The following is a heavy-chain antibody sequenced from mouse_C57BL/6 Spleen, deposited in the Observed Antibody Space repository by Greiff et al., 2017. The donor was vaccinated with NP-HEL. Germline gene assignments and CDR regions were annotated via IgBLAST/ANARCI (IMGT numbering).Heavy chain of an antibody. J-gene: IGHJ4*01. Sequence: VQLKESVAELVRPGASVKLSCTASGFNITNTYMHWVKQRPEQGLEWIGRIDPANGNTKYAPKFQVKSPLTSHTSSNTAYLQRSSLTSEDTAIYYCARESYGSSFYYAMDYWGQGTSGTVSS. D-gene: IGHD1-1*01. CDR2: IDPANGNT. CDR1: GFNITNTY. V-gene: IGHV14-3*01. CDR3: ARESYGSSFYYAMDY.